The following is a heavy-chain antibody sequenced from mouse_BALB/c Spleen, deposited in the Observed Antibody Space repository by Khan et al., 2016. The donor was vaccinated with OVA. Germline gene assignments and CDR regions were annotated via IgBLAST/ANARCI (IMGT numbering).Heavy chain of an antibody. CDR3: AREWAAWFPY. V-gene: IGHV1-77*01. CDR1: GYTFTDYN. CDR2: IYPGSDNT. J-gene: IGHJ3*01. Sequence: VQLQESGAELARPGASVKLSCKTSGYTFTDYNINWMRQRTGQGLEWIGEIYPGSDNTFYNEKFRDKATLTADKSSSTAYMQLSSLTSEDSAVYFCAREWAAWFPYWGQGTLVTVSA.